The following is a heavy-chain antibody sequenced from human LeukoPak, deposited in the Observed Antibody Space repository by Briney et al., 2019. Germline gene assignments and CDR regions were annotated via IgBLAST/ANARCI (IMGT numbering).Heavy chain of an antibody. CDR3: TRRGGWYSDY. CDR1: GFSFVYYA. D-gene: IGHD6-19*01. Sequence: PGGSLRLSCTASGFSFVYYAMSGVRQPPGKGLDWVGFFRSKAYGGTTDYAASVKGRFTISRDDSKSIAYLQMNSLKIEDTAVYYCTRRGGWYSDYWGQGTLVTVSS. J-gene: IGHJ4*02. V-gene: IGHV3-49*04. CDR2: FRSKAYGGTT.